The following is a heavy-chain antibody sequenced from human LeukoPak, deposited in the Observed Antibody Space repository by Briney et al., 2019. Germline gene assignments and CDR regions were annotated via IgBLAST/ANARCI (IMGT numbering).Heavy chain of an antibody. CDR2: IRSKANSYAT. CDR1: GFTFSGSA. Sequence: GGSLRLSCAASGFTFSGSAMHWVRQASGKGLEWVGRIRSKANSYATAYAASVKGRFTISRDDSKNTAYLQMNSLKTEDTAVYYCTRGPYDSSGYQVDYWGQGTLVTVSS. CDR3: TRGPYDSSGYQVDY. J-gene: IGHJ4*02. D-gene: IGHD3-22*01. V-gene: IGHV3-73*01.